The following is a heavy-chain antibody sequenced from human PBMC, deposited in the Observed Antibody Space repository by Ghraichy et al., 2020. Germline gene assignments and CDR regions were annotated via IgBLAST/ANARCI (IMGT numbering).Heavy chain of an antibody. Sequence: SLRLSCAASGFTFSSYGMHWVRQAPGKGLERVAVIWYDGSNKYYAESVKGRFTISRDNSKNTLYLQMNSLRAEDTAVYYCARDLALYSSSYTFDYWGQGTLVTVSS. D-gene: IGHD6-6*01. V-gene: IGHV3-33*01. CDR1: GFTFSSYG. CDR2: IWYDGSNK. J-gene: IGHJ4*02. CDR3: ARDLALYSSSYTFDY.